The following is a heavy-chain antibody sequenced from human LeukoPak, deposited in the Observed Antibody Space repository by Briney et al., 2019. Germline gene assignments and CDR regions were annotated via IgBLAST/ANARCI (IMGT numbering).Heavy chain of an antibody. D-gene: IGHD3-10*01. V-gene: IGHV4-31*03. CDR1: GGSISSGGYY. CDR2: IYYSGST. Sequence: SETLSLTCTVSGGSISSGGYYWSWIRQHPGKGLEWIGYIYYSGSTYYNPSLKSRVTISVVTSKNQFSLKLSSVTAADTAVYYCAREHGVLLWFGELWGAFDIWGQGTMVTVSS. J-gene: IGHJ3*02. CDR3: AREHGVLLWFGELWGAFDI.